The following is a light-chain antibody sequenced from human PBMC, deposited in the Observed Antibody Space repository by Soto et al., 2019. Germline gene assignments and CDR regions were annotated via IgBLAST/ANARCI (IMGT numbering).Light chain of an antibody. CDR3: AARDDRLSDLL. CDR1: NSNIGSNP. Sequence: QSVLTQPPSASGTPGQRVTISCSGSNSNIGSNPVHWYQQFPGTAPKVLIYSNYQRPSGVPDRFSGSKSGTSASLAISGLQSEDEADYYCAARDDRLSDLLFGGGTKSPS. V-gene: IGLV1-44*01. CDR2: SNY. J-gene: IGLJ2*01.